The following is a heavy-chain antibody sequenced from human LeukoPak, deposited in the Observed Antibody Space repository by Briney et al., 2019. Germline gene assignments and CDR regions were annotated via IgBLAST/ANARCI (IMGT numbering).Heavy chain of an antibody. V-gene: IGHV3-21*01. CDR3: ARDSGLWSSEYYFDY. CDR1: GFTFSGYS. J-gene: IGHJ4*02. CDR2: ISTSSSYT. Sequence: GGSLRLSCAASGFTFSGYSMNWVRQAPGKGLEWVSSISTSSSYTYYADSVKGRFTISRDNAKNSLYLQMNSLRAEDTAVYYCARDSGLWSSEYYFDYWGQGTLVTVSS. D-gene: IGHD2-15*01.